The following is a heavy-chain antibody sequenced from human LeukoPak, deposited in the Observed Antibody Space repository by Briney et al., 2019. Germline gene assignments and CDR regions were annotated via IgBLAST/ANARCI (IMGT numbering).Heavy chain of an antibody. V-gene: IGHV3-74*01. Sequence: PGGSLRLSCAASGFTFSTYWMHWVRQAPGKGLVWVSRITNDGSNTTYADSVKGRFTISRDNAKNTLYLQMNSLRAEDTAVYYCARVGSWDSLTHFDYWGQGTLVTVSS. CDR2: ITNDGSNT. CDR1: GFTFSTYW. D-gene: IGHD6-13*01. J-gene: IGHJ4*02. CDR3: ARVGSWDSLTHFDY.